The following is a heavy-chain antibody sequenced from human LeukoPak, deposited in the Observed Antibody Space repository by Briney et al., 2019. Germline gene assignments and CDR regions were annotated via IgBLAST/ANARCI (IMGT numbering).Heavy chain of an antibody. D-gene: IGHD6-13*01. CDR1: GFTFSNYA. CDR3: KGSSWYNYYYMDV. Sequence: GGSLRLSCAASGFTFSNYAMNWVRQAPGKGLEWVSYISSSSSTIYYADSMKGRFTISRDNAKNSLYLQMNNLRDEDTAVYYCKGSSWYNYYYMDVWGKGTTVTVSS. J-gene: IGHJ6*03. V-gene: IGHV3-48*02. CDR2: ISSSSSTI.